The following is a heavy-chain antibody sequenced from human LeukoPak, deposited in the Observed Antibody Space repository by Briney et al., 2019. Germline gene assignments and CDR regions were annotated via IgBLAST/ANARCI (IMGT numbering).Heavy chain of an antibody. CDR2: ISYDGSNK. CDR1: GFTFSSYA. Sequence: GRSLRLSCAASGFTFSSYAMHWVRQAPGKGLEWVAVISYDGSNKYYADSVKGRFTISRDNSKNTLYLQMNSLRAEDTAVYYCASNGGRVLLWFGEPAFDYWGQGTLVTVSS. D-gene: IGHD3-10*01. J-gene: IGHJ4*02. CDR3: ASNGGRVLLWFGEPAFDY. V-gene: IGHV3-30*04.